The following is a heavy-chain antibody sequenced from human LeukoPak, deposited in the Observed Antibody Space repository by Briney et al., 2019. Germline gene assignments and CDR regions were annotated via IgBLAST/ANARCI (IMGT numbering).Heavy chain of an antibody. D-gene: IGHD2/OR15-2a*01. CDR2: INPSGGST. V-gene: IGHV1-46*01. CDR1: GYTFTSYY. J-gene: IGHJ6*03. CDR3: ARDRKLVKGSYYYYYMDV. Sequence: ASVKVSCKASGYTFTSYYMHWVRQAPGQRLEWMGIINPSGGSTSYAQKFQGRVTMARDTSISTAYMELSRLRSDDTAVYYCARDRKLVKGSYYYYYMDVWGKGTTVTISS.